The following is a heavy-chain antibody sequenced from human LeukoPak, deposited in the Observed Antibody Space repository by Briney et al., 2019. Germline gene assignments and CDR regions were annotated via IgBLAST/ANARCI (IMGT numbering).Heavy chain of an antibody. CDR1: GGSFSGYY. Sequence: SETLSLTCAVYGGSFSGYYWSWIRQPPGKGLEWIGEINHSGSTNYNPSLKSRVTISVDTSKNQFSLKLSSVTAADTAVYYCVRGNTVTTLDYWGQGTLVTVSS. CDR3: VRGNTVTTLDY. V-gene: IGHV4-34*01. J-gene: IGHJ4*02. CDR2: INHSGST. D-gene: IGHD4-17*01.